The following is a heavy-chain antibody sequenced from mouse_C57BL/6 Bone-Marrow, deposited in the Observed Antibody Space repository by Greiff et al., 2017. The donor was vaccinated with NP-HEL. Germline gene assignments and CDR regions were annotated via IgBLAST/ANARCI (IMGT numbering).Heavy chain of an antibody. V-gene: IGHV1-81*01. CDR2: IYPRSGNT. CDR1: GYTFTSYG. J-gene: IGHJ1*03. D-gene: IGHD2-1*01. CDR3: ARMEIYYGNYGWYFDV. Sequence: VQLQQSGAELARPGASVKLSCKASGYTFTSYGISWVKQSTGQGLEWIGEIYPRSGNTYYNEKFKGKATLTADKSSSTAYMELRSLTSEDSAVYFCARMEIYYGNYGWYFDVWGTGTTVTVSS.